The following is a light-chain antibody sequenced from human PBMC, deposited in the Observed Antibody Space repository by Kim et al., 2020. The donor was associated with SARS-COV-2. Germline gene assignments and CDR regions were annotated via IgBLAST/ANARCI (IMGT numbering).Light chain of an antibody. J-gene: IGLJ3*02. V-gene: IGLV1-47*02. CDR3: AAWDDSLSGWV. CDR1: SSNIGSNY. Sequence: QSVLTQPPSASGTPGQRVTISCSGSSSNIGSNYVYWYQQLPGTAPKLLIYSNNQRPSGVPDRFSGSKSGTSASLAISGLRSEDEADYYCAAWDDSLSGWVFGGGTQLTLL. CDR2: SNN.